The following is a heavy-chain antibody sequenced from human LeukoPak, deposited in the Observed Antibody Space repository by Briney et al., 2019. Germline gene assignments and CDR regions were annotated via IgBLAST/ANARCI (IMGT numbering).Heavy chain of an antibody. D-gene: IGHD2-15*01. CDR1: GYSFTSYC. J-gene: IGHJ6*04. Sequence: GESLKISCKGSGYSFTSYCSGWVRQMPGKGLEWMGIIYPGNSDTRYSPSFQGQDTISANKTISTAYLQYSSLKTSDTGMYYRARPTPYCSGGSCYYGMDVWGKGTTVTVSS. CDR2: IYPGNSDT. V-gene: IGHV5-51*01. CDR3: ARPTPYCSGGSCYYGMDV.